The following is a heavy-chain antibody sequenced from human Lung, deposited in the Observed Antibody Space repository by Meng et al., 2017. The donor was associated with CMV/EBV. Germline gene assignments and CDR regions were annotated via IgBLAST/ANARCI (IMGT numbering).Heavy chain of an antibody. J-gene: IGHJ4*02. CDR2: IHHTGSS. D-gene: IGHD3-3*01. Sequence: SETXSLTCTVSDYSISSGFYWGCVRQPPGKGLEWIGSIHHTGSSYYNSSLKSRVTLSVDTSKNPFSLKVTSVTAAGTAVYYCARGIFGVFDYWGQGTLVTVSS. CDR3: ARGIFGVFDY. CDR1: DYSISSGFY. V-gene: IGHV4-38-2*02.